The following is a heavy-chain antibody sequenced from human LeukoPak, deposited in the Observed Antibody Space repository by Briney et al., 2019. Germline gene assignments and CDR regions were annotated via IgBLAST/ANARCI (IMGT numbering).Heavy chain of an antibody. CDR1: GDTFSSYA. CDR3: ARDGRYSGYDFEY. J-gene: IGHJ4*02. CDR2: IIPIFGTA. V-gene: IGHV1-69*01. D-gene: IGHD5-12*01. Sequence: ASVKVSCKASGDTFSSYAISWVRQAPGQGLEWMGGIIPIFGTANYAQKFQGRVTITADESTSTAYMELSSLRSEDTAVYYCARDGRYSGYDFEYWGQGTLVTVSS.